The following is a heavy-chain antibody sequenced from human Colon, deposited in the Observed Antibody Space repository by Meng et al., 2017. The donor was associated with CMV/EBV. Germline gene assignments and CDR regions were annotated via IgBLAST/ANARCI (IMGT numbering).Heavy chain of an antibody. D-gene: IGHD6-13*01. CDR2: ISPAGYAP. CDR1: GYTFTDYY. CDR3: ARDTGKIAAAGLDY. Sequence: SGYTFTDYYIEWVRQVPGQGPEWMGIISPAGYAPTYAPKFQGRVTMTSDTPTSTVFMEVSGLTSEDTAVYYCARDTGKIAAAGLDYWGQGTLVTVS. V-gene: IGHV1-46*01. J-gene: IGHJ4*02.